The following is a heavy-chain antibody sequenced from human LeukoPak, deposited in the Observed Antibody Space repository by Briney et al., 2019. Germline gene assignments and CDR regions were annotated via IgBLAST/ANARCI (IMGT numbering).Heavy chain of an antibody. CDR3: AREADGFDI. CDR2: ISGSGGST. Sequence: GGSLRLSCAASGFTFSSYAMSWVRQAPGKGLEWVSAISGSGGSTYYADSVKGRFTISRDNSKNTLYLQMNSLTTEDTALHYCAREADGFDIWGQGTMVTVSS. CDR1: GFTFSSYA. J-gene: IGHJ3*02. V-gene: IGHV3-23*01.